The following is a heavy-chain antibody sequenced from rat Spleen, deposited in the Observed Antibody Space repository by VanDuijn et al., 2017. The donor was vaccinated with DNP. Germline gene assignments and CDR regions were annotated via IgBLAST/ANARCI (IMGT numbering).Heavy chain of an antibody. Sequence: EVQLVESGGGLVQPGRSLKLSCAASGFTFSDYYMAWVRQAPTKGLEWVAYISYDGGSTYYGDSVKGRFTISRDNAKSTLYLQMNSLRSEDMATYYCARHEDGYFDYWGQGVMVTVSS. CDR1: GFTFSDYY. V-gene: IGHV5-22*01. CDR3: ARHEDGYFDY. CDR2: ISYDGGST. J-gene: IGHJ2*01.